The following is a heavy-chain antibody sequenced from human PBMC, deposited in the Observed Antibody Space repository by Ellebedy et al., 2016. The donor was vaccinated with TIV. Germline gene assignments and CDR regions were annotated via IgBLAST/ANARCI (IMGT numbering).Heavy chain of an antibody. CDR1: GFTFSSYW. D-gene: IGHD6-13*01. V-gene: IGHV3-7*02. J-gene: IGHJ6*02. CDR3: VNGRVPSEAAAKLYGMDV. Sequence: GGSLRLXCAASGFTFSSYWMSWVRQAPGKGLEWVANIKQDGSEKYYVDSVKGRFTISRDNSKNTLYLQMNSLRAEDTAVYYCVNGRVPSEAAAKLYGMDVWGQGTTVTVSS. CDR2: IKQDGSEK.